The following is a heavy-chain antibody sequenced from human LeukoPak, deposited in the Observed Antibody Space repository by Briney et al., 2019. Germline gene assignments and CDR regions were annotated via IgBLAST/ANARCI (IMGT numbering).Heavy chain of an antibody. V-gene: IGHV1-69*13. CDR1: GYTFTSYG. CDR3: ARGLPAGALNWFDP. J-gene: IGHJ5*02. D-gene: IGHD6-19*01. Sequence: SVKVSCKASGYTFTSYGISWVRQAPGQGLEWMGGIIPIFGTANYAQKFQGRVTITADESTSTAYMELSSLRSEDTAVYYCARGLPAGALNWFDPWGQGTLVTVSS. CDR2: IIPIFGTA.